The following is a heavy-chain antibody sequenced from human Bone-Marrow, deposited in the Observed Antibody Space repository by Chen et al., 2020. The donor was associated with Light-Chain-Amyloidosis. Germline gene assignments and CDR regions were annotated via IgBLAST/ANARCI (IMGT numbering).Heavy chain of an antibody. D-gene: IGHD6-19*01. J-gene: IGHJ4*02. CDR1: GYTFTSYD. Sequence: QVQLVQSGAEVKKPGASVKVSCKASGYTFTSYDINWVRQATGQGLEWMGWMNPNSGNTSYAQKFQGRVTMTRNTSISTAYMELSSLRSEDTAVYYCASGLRPPYSSGKRGLFHFDYWGQGTLVTVSS. CDR3: ASGLRPPYSSGKRGLFHFDY. CDR2: MNPNSGNT. V-gene: IGHV1-8*01.